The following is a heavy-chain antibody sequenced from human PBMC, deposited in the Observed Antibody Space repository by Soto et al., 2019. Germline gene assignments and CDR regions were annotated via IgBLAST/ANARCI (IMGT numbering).Heavy chain of an antibody. D-gene: IGHD2-8*01. CDR3: ARGFSVTNTFYYYYAMDV. V-gene: IGHV4-34*01. CDR1: GGSFSRYF. CDR2: IHHSGRT. Sequence: SETLSLTCAVYGGSFSRYFWNWIRQPPGKGREWIGEIHHSGRTNYNPSLKSRVTISVDTSKNQFSLKLSSVTAADTAVYYCARGFSVTNTFYYYYAMDVWGQGTTVTVSS. J-gene: IGHJ6*02.